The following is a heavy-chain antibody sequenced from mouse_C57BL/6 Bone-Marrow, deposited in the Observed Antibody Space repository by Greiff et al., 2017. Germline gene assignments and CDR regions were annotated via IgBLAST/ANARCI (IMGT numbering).Heavy chain of an antibody. D-gene: IGHD2-10*02. CDR2: IDPENGDT. CDR1: GFNIKDDY. J-gene: IGHJ4*01. V-gene: IGHV14-4*01. Sequence: EVQRVESGAELVRPGASVKLSCTASGFNIKDDYMHWVKQRPEQGLEWIGWIDPENGDTEYASKFQGKATITADTSSNTAYLQLSSLTSEDTAVYYCTRVWLDYWGQGTSVTVSS. CDR3: TRVWLDY.